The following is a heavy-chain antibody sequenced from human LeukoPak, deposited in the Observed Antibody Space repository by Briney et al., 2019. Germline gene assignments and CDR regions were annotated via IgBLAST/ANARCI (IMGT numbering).Heavy chain of an antibody. Sequence: GASVKVSCKASGYTFTSYGISWVRQAPGQGLEWMGWISAYNGNTNYAQKLQGRVTMTTDTSTSTAYMELRSLRSDDTAVCYCARDRRDGYCSSTSCYIVLYWGQGTLVTVSS. CDR1: GYTFTSYG. CDR2: ISAYNGNT. D-gene: IGHD2-2*03. J-gene: IGHJ4*02. CDR3: ARDRRDGYCSSTSCYIVLY. V-gene: IGHV1-18*01.